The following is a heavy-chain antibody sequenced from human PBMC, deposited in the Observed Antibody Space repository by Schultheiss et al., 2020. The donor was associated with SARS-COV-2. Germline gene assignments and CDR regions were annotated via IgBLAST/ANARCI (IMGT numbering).Heavy chain of an antibody. CDR2: ISYSGST. J-gene: IGHJ4*02. D-gene: IGHD4-23*01. CDR3: ASLVERWATDY. V-gene: IGHV4-31*03. Sequence: SETLSLTCTVSGGSISSGGYYWSWIRQHPGKGLEWIGYISYSGSTYYNPSLKSRVTISVDTSKNQFSLKLSSVTAADTAVYYCASLVERWATDYWGQGTLVTVSS. CDR1: GGSISSGGYY.